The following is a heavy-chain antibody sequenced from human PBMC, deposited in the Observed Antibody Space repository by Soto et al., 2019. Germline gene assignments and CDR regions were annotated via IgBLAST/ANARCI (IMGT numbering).Heavy chain of an antibody. Sequence: SETLSLTCTVSGGSISSGGYYWSWIRQHPGKGLEWIGYIYYSGSTYYNPSLKSRVTISVDTSKNQFSLKLSSVTAADTAVYYCERRIVGYYQDWGQGTLVTVSS. CDR1: GGSISSGGYY. J-gene: IGHJ4*02. CDR3: ERRIVGYYQD. V-gene: IGHV4-31*03. CDR2: IYYSGST. D-gene: IGHD3-22*01.